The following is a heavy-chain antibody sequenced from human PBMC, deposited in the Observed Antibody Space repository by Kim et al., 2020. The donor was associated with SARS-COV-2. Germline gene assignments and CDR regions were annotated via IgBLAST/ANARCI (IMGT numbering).Heavy chain of an antibody. CDR3: ARWNPLGLLYYYYGMDV. D-gene: IGHD1-1*01. Sequence: VKGRFTLSRDNAKNSLYLQMNSLRAEDTAVYYCARWNPLGLLYYYYGMDVWGQGTTVTVSS. J-gene: IGHJ6*02. V-gene: IGHV3-48*03.